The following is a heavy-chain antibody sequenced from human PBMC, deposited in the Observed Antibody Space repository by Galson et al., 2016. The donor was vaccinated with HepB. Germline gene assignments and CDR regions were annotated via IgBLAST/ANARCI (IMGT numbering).Heavy chain of an antibody. CDR1: GGSISRSNW. CDR2: MYQSGST. D-gene: IGHD3-3*01. J-gene: IGHJ4*02. V-gene: IGHV4-4*02. CDR3: ARSTDFWWLGY. Sequence: ETLSLTCAVSGGSISRSNWWSWVRQSPGKGLEWIGEMYQSGSTNYNPSLKSRVTISVDRSKNQFSLRLSSVTAADTAVYYCARSTDFWWLGYWGQGTLVTVSS.